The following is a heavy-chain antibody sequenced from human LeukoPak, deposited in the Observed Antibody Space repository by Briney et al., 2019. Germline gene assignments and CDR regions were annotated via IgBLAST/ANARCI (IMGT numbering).Heavy chain of an antibody. CDR1: GFTVSTNY. CDR2: LYTGGDT. J-gene: IGHJ1*01. D-gene: IGHD2-15*01. V-gene: IGHV3-66*01. Sequence: GGSLRLSCAASGFTVSTNYMNWVRQAPGKGLEWVSILYTGGDTYYADSVKDRFTISRDNSKNTLYLQMSSLGAEDTAVYYCARDIGFCSGDSCYPKYFQHWGQGTLVTVSS. CDR3: ARDIGFCSGDSCYPKYFQH.